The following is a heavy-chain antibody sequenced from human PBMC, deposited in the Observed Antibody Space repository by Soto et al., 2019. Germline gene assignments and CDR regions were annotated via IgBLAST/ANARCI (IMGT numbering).Heavy chain of an antibody. CDR1: GFTFSSHG. CDR3: AKDTGDCRSISCNPGNNWFDP. J-gene: IGHJ5*02. CDR2: ISYDGSKK. Sequence: HPGGSLRLSCAVSGFTFSSHGMHWVRQAPGKGLEWVAIISYDGSKKYYLESVKGRFTISRDNSRNTLYLQMDSPRVEDTAVYHCAKDTGDCRSISCNPGNNWFDPWGQGTPVPVCS. V-gene: IGHV3-30*18. D-gene: IGHD2-2*03.